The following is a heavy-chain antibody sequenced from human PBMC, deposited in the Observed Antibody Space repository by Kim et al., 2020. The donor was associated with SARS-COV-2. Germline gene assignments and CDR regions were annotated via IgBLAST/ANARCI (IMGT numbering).Heavy chain of an antibody. V-gene: IGHV1-18*01. CDR2: ISAYNGNT. CDR1: GYTFTSYG. Sequence: ASVKVSCKASGYTFTSYGISWVRQAPGQGLEWMGWISAYNGNTNYAQKLQGRVTMTTDTSTSTAYMELRSLRSDDTAVYYCARDRGTLYGDYPKPFDYWGQGTLVTVSS. J-gene: IGHJ4*02. D-gene: IGHD4-17*01. CDR3: ARDRGTLYGDYPKPFDY.